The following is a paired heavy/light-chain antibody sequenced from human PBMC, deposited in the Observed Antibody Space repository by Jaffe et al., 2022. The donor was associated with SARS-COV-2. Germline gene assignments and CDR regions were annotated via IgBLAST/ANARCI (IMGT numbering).Heavy chain of an antibody. CDR2: IYTSGST. Sequence: QVQLQESGPGLVKPSQTLSLTCTVSGGSISSGSYYWSWIRQPAGKGLEWIGRIYTSGSTNYNPSLKSRVTISVDTSKNQFSLKLSSVTAADTAVYYCATAYCGGDCYPEFDAFDIWGQGTMVTVSS. J-gene: IGHJ3*02. CDR3: ATAYCGGDCYPEFDAFDI. CDR1: GGSISSGSYY. V-gene: IGHV4-61*02. D-gene: IGHD2-21*02.
Light chain of an antibody. CDR3: QQYNSYSPWYT. J-gene: IGKJ2*01. Sequence: DIQMTQSPSTLSASVGDRVTITCRASQSISSWLAWYQQKPGKAPKLLIYKASSLESGVPSRFSGSGSGTEFTLTISSLQPDDFATYYCQQYNSYSPWYTFGQGTKLEIK. CDR1: QSISSW. CDR2: KAS. V-gene: IGKV1-5*03.